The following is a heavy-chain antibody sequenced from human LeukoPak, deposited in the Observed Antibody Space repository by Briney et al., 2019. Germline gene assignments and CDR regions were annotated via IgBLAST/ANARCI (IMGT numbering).Heavy chain of an antibody. CDR3: ARVTSTSSGYLFDY. CDR2: IYYSGST. D-gene: IGHD3-22*01. V-gene: IGHV4-30-4*01. CDR1: GGSISSGDYY. Sequence: SETLSLTCTVSGGSISSGDYYWSWIRQPPGKGLEWIGYIYYSGSTYYNPSLKSRVTISVDTSKNQFSLKLSSVTAADTAVYYCARVTSTSSGYLFDYWGQGTLVTVSS. J-gene: IGHJ4*02.